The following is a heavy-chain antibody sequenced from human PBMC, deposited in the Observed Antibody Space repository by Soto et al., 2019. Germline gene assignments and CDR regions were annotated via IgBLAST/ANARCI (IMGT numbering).Heavy chain of an antibody. Sequence: SQTLSRTCAITGDSVSSNSAGWSWVRQSPSRGLEWLGRTYYRSKWYYEYAVSVRGRITINPDTSKNQYSLQLNSVTPEDTAVYFCARGEQYRGMIFAYWVQRTLVTVSA. CDR1: GDSVSSNSAG. J-gene: IGHJ4*01. V-gene: IGHV6-1*01. CDR3: ARGEQYRGMIFAY. D-gene: IGHD1-26*01. CDR2: TYYRSKWYY.